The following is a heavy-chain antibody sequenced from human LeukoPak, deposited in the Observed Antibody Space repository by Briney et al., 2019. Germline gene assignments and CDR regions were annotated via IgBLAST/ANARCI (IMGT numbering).Heavy chain of an antibody. Sequence: PGGSLRLSCAASGFTFSNYWMTWVRQAPGKGLEWVANIKQDGSEKNYVDSVRGRFTISRDTAKNTVYLQMNSLRVEETAIYYCARGISMDVWGQGTTVTVSS. V-gene: IGHV3-7*03. CDR3: ARGISMDV. J-gene: IGHJ6*02. CDR1: GFTFSNYW. CDR2: IKQDGSEK.